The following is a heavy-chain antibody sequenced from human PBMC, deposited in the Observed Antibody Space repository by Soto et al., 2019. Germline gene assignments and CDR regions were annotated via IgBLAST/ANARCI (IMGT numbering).Heavy chain of an antibody. CDR2: IKSKTDGGTT. Sequence: GGSLRLSCAASGFTFSNAWMSWVRQAPGKGLEWVGRIKSKTDGGTTDYAAPVKGRFTISRDGSKNTLYLQMNSLKTEDTAVYYCTTDRLRKYYFDYWGQGTLVTVSS. J-gene: IGHJ4*02. CDR3: TTDRLRKYYFDY. V-gene: IGHV3-15*01. CDR1: GFTFSNAW. D-gene: IGHD2-21*01.